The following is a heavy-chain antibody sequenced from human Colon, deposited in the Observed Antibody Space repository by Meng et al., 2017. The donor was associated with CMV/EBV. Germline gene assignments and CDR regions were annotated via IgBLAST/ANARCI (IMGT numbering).Heavy chain of an antibody. Sequence: ISLKESGPALVKPTQALTLTCIFSGFSLTTTGAGVAWVRQPPGKAPELLALIHWDDDKRYSPSLKNRLNLTKDTSKNQVVLSMTDLDPADTGTFYCARHSLTILTDWGQGALVTVSS. J-gene: IGHJ4*02. D-gene: IGHD2-8*02. V-gene: IGHV2-5*02. CDR3: ARHSLTILTD. CDR1: GFSLTTTGAG. CDR2: IHWDDDK.